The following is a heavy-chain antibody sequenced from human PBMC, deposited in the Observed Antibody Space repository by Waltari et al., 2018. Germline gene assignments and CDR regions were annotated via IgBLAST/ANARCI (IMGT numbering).Heavy chain of an antibody. CDR1: GYSIISRNYY. D-gene: IGHD7-27*01. J-gene: IGHJ4*02. Sequence: LQLQESGPTLVKPSETLSLTCTVSGYSIISRNYYCVWIRHPPGKGLEWIGTVYYSVTSFYNPSLKSRVTISVDTSTNQFSLSLRSVTAADTATYYCVKQWGNIVPPVPRDVDHWGQGILVAVSS. CDR2: VYYSVTS. CDR3: VKQWGNIVPPVPRDVDH. V-gene: IGHV4-39*01.